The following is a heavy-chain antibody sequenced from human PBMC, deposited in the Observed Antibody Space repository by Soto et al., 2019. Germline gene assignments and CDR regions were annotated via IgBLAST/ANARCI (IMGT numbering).Heavy chain of an antibody. V-gene: IGHV1-69*13. CDR2: LVPMLGPA. CDR3: VSGTLTVEMTTITLNGGY. D-gene: IGHD4-4*01. Sequence: GASVKVSCKASGGTFRTYALSWVRQAPGQGLEWMGGLVPMLGPAKYAQRFQGRVTITADESTRTVQMELSSLTSEDTAVYYCVSGTLTVEMTTITLNGGYWGQGTLVTVSS. CDR1: GGTFRTYA. J-gene: IGHJ4*02.